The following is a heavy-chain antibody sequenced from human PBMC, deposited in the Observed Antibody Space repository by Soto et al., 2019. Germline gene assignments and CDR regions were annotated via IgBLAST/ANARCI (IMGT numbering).Heavy chain of an antibody. CDR3: ARERANYYGSGSSSGKPYNWFDP. V-gene: IGHV4-59*01. Sequence: SETLSLTCTVSGGSISSYYWSWIRQPPGKGLEWIGYIYYSGSTNYNPSLKSRVTISVDTSKNQFSLKLSSVTAADTAVYYCARERANYYGSGSSSGKPYNWFDPWGQGTLVTVSS. J-gene: IGHJ5*02. D-gene: IGHD3-10*01. CDR2: IYYSGST. CDR1: GGSISSYY.